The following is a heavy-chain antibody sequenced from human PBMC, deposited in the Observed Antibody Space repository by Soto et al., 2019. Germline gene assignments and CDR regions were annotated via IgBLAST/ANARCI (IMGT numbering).Heavy chain of an antibody. J-gene: IGHJ6*02. CDR3: ARDHGVGYGMDV. Sequence: SETLSLTCTVSGGSISSYYWSWIRQPPGKGLEWIGYIYYSGSTNYNPSLKSRVTISVDTSKNQLSLKLSSVTAADTAVYYCARDHGVGYGMDVWGQGTTVTVSS. V-gene: IGHV4-59*01. D-gene: IGHD3-16*01. CDR1: GGSISSYY. CDR2: IYYSGST.